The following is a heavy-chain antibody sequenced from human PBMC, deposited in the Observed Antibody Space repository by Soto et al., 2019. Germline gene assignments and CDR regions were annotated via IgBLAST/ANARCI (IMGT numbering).Heavy chain of an antibody. CDR1: GGSISSGGYY. D-gene: IGHD2-2*01. J-gene: IGHJ5*02. CDR3: ARAPEYCTSNTCNWFDP. CDR2: IYYSGST. V-gene: IGHV4-31*03. Sequence: SETLSLTCTVSGGSISSGGYYWSWIRQHPGKGLEWIGYIYYSGSTYYNPSLKSRVTLSVDMSKNQFSLKLSSVTAADTAVYYCARAPEYCTSNTCNWFDPWGQGTLVTVSS.